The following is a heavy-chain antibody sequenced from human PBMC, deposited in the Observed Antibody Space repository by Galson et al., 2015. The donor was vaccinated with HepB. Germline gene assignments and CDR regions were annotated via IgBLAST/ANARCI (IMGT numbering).Heavy chain of an antibody. V-gene: IGHV3-23*01. D-gene: IGHD4-23*01. CDR3: ARETTVAFYYYYGMDV. CDR1: GFTFSSYA. J-gene: IGHJ6*02. CDR2: ISGSGGST. Sequence: SLRLSCAASGFTFSSYAMSWVRQAPGKGLKWVSAISGSGGSTYYADSVKGRFTISRDNSKNTLYPQMNSLRAEDTAVYYCARETTVAFYYYYGMDVWGQGTTVTVSS.